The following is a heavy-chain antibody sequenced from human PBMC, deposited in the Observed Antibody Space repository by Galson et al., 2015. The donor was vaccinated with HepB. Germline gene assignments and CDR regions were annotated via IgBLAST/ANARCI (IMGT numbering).Heavy chain of an antibody. Sequence: SLRLSCAGSGFTFSNHGMHWVRQAPGKGLEWLAVISDAGTVRYYADSVKGRFTIARDNSENTLFLQMDSLRPQDTAIYFCAKETGTSGTSYTSYFDSWGQGTLVTVSS. V-gene: IGHV3-30*18. CDR2: ISDAGTVR. CDR3: AKETGTSGTSYTSYFDS. J-gene: IGHJ4*02. CDR1: GFTFSNHG. D-gene: IGHD3-10*01.